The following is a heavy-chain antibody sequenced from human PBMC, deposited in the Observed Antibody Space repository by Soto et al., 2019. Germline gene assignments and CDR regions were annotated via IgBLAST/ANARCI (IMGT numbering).Heavy chain of an antibody. J-gene: IGHJ4*02. CDR3: AKPREIVGAGYYFDY. Sequence: GGSLRLSCAASGFTFSSYGMHWVRQAPGKGLEWVAVISYDGSNKYYADSVKGRFTISRDNSKNTLYLQMNSLRAEDTAVYYCAKPREIVGAGYYFDYWGQGTLVTVSS. D-gene: IGHD1-26*01. V-gene: IGHV3-30*18. CDR2: ISYDGSNK. CDR1: GFTFSSYG.